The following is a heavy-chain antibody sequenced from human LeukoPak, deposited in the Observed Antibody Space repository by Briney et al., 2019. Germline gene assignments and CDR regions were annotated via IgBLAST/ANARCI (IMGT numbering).Heavy chain of an antibody. V-gene: IGHV4-59*01. CDR2: IHYSGST. J-gene: IGHJ2*01. CDR1: GGSISSYY. D-gene: IGHD3-10*01. Sequence: PSETLSLTCTVSGGSISSYYWSWIRQPPEKGLEWIGYIHYSGSTNYHPSLKSRVTISADTSKNQFSLKLSSVTAADTAVYYCARGIRAGVGYWYFDLWGRGTLVTVST. CDR3: ARGIRAGVGYWYFDL.